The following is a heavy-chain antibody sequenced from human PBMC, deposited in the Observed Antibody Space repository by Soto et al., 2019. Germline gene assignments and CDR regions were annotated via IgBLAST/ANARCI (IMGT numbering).Heavy chain of an antibody. D-gene: IGHD1-1*01. V-gene: IGHV1-2*02. CDR2: INPNSGGT. J-gene: IGHJ4*02. CDR1: GYTFTGYY. CDR3: ARQDPSGTGLDY. Sequence: ASVKVSCKASGYTFTGYYMHWVRQAPGQGLEWMGWINPNSGGTNYAQKLQGRVTMTRDTSISTAYMELSRLRSDDTAVYYCARQDPSGTGLDYWGQGTLVTVSS.